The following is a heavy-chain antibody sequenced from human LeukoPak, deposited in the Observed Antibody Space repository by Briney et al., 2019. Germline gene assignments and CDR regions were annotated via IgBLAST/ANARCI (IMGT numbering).Heavy chain of an antibody. Sequence: PSETLSLTCTVSGGSFGNYYWSWIRQPPGKGLEWIGYIYDSGTTNYNPSLKSRVTISVDTATNQFSLKLRSVTAADTAVYYCARGLIAAREYYFDYWGQGTLVTVSS. CDR2: IYDSGTT. D-gene: IGHD3-10*01. CDR1: GGSFGNYY. V-gene: IGHV4-59*01. CDR3: ARGLIAAREYYFDY. J-gene: IGHJ4*02.